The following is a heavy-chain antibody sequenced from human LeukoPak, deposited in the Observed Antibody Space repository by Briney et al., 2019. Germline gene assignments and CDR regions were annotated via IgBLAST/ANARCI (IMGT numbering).Heavy chain of an antibody. CDR3: ARDIVVVNY. CDR1: GFTFSSCA. D-gene: IGHD2-2*01. V-gene: IGHV3-23*01. J-gene: IGHJ4*02. Sequence: GASLRLSCAASGFTFSSCAMSWVRQAPGKGLEWVSAISGSGGSTYYADSVKGRFTISRDNSKNTLYLQMNSLRAEDTAVYYCARDIVVVNYWGQGTLVTVSS. CDR2: ISGSGGST.